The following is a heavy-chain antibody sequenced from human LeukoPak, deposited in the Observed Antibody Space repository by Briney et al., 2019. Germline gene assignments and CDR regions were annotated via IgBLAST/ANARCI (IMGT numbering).Heavy chain of an antibody. Sequence: GGSLRLSCAASGFTFSTYLMHWVRHAPGKGLVWVSRINTDGSITTYADSVKGRFTISRDNAKNTLYLQMNSLRDEDTAVYYCASLGTLVPWGQGTLVTVSS. V-gene: IGHV3-74*01. CDR2: INTDGSIT. J-gene: IGHJ5*02. CDR1: GFTFSTYL. D-gene: IGHD3-9*01. CDR3: ASLGTLVP.